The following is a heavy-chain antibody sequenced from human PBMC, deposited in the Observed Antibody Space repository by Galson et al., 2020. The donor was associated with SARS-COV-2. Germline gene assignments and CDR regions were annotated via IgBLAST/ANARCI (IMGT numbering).Heavy chain of an antibody. CDR3: ASEIGLVEGFDY. D-gene: IGHD1-26*01. J-gene: IGHJ4*02. Sequence: GESLKISCAASGFTFSSYGMNWVRQAPGKGLAWVAVIWYDGSNKYYADSVKGRFTISRDNSKNTLYLQMNSLRAEDTAVYYCASEIGLVEGFDYWGQGTLVTVSS. V-gene: IGHV3-33*01. CDR1: GFTFSSYG. CDR2: IWYDGSNK.